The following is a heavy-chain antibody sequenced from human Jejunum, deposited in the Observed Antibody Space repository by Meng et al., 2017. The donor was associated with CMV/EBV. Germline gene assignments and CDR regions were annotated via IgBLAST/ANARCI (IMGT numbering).Heavy chain of an antibody. J-gene: IGHJ3*02. CDR3: ASSMQFDMDAFDM. CDR1: RFTLGTKG. D-gene: IGHD2-15*01. V-gene: IGHV3-74*01. CDR2: IDSDGSTT. Sequence: ASRFTLGTKGMHGVRQAAGKGLVWVSRIDSDGSTTSYADSVKGRFTISRENAKNTLYLEMNSLRVGDTAVYYCASSMQFDMDAFDMWGQGTMVTVSS.